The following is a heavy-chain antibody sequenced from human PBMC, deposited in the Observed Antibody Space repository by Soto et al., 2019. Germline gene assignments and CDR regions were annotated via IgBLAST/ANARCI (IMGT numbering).Heavy chain of an antibody. J-gene: IGHJ4*02. CDR1: GFTFSSYA. D-gene: IGHD3-10*01. CDR2: ISGSGGST. Sequence: GSLRLSCAASGFTFSSYAMSWVRQAPGKGLEWVSAISGSGGSTYYADSVKGRFTISRDNSKNTLYLQMNSLRVEDTAVYYCARVFMNYGRCYLDYWGQGTLVTVSS. CDR3: ARVFMNYGRCYLDY. V-gene: IGHV3-23*01.